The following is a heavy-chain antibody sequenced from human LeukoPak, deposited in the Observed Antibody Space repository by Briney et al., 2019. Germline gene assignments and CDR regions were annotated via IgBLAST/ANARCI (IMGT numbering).Heavy chain of an antibody. D-gene: IGHD7-27*01. Sequence: PGGSLRLSCASSGFTFSDYYMSWIRQAPGKGLEWVSYISSGSTIYYADSVKGRFTISRDNAKNSLYLQMNSLRAEDTAVYYCARDSSRAGVDYWGQGTLVTVSS. CDR2: ISSGSTI. CDR1: GFTFSDYY. V-gene: IGHV3-11*04. J-gene: IGHJ4*02. CDR3: ARDSSRAGVDY.